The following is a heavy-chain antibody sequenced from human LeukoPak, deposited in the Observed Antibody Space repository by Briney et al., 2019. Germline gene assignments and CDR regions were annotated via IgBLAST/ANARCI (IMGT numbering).Heavy chain of an antibody. V-gene: IGHV3-21*01. CDR1: GFTFSTYT. Sequence: GGSLRLSCVASGFTFSTYTMSWVRQAPGKGLEWVASINSGSDYFWHADSVKGRFTISRDNAKNSLYLQMNSLRAEDTAVCYCARDFPGGPADYALDIWGQGTMVTVSS. D-gene: IGHD3-16*01. J-gene: IGHJ3*02. CDR2: INSGSDYF. CDR3: ARDFPGGPADYALDI.